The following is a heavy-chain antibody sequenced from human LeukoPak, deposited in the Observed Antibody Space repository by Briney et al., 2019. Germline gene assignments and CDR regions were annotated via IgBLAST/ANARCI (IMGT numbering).Heavy chain of an antibody. CDR1: GGSISSGSYY. Sequence: SQTLSLTCTVSGGSISSGSYYWSWIRQPAGKGLEWIGRIYSSGSTNYNPSLKSRVTISVDTSKNQFSLKLSSVTAADTAVYYCARANGDYDYYFDYWGQGTLVTVSS. V-gene: IGHV4-61*02. CDR2: IYSSGST. J-gene: IGHJ4*02. CDR3: ARANGDYDYYFDY. D-gene: IGHD4-17*01.